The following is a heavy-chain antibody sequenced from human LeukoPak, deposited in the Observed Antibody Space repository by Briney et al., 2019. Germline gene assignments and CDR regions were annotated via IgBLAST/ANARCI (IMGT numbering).Heavy chain of an antibody. V-gene: IGHV3-21*01. CDR1: GFTFSSYG. D-gene: IGHD2-2*01. CDR2: ISSSSSYI. Sequence: GGSLRLSCAAPGFTFSSYGMHWVRQAPGKGLEWVSSISSSSSYIYYADSVKGRFTISRDNAKNSLYLQMNSLRAEDTAVYYCARDWVGQLLFFSPEYNWFDPWGQGTLVTVSS. J-gene: IGHJ5*02. CDR3: ARDWVGQLLFFSPEYNWFDP.